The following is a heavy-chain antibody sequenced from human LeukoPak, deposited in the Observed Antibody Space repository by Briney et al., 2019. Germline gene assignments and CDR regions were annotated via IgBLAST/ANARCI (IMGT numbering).Heavy chain of an antibody. Sequence: GESLKISCKGSGYSFTSYWIGWVRQMPGKGLEWMGIIYPGDSDTRYSPSFQGQVTISADKSISTAYLQWSSLKASDTAMYYCARCGNGYNWEDAFGIWGQGTMVTVSS. V-gene: IGHV5-51*01. D-gene: IGHD5-24*01. CDR1: GYSFTSYW. CDR3: ARCGNGYNWEDAFGI. CDR2: IYPGDSDT. J-gene: IGHJ3*02.